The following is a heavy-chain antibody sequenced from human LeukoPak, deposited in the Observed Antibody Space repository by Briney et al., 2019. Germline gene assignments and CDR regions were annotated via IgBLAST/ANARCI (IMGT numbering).Heavy chain of an antibody. V-gene: IGHV4-39*07. Sequence: SETLSLTCTVSGGSISSSSYYWGWIRQPPGKGLEWIGSIYYSGSTYYNPSLKSRVTISVDTSKNQFSLKLSSVTAADTAVYYCARDGEAGIAAAGTGYWGQGTLVTVSS. D-gene: IGHD6-13*01. J-gene: IGHJ4*02. CDR2: IYYSGST. CDR3: ARDGEAGIAAAGTGY. CDR1: GGSISSSSYY.